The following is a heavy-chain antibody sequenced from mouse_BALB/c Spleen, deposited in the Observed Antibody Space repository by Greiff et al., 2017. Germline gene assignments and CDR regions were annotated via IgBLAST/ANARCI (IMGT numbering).Heavy chain of an antibody. J-gene: IGHJ2*01. D-gene: IGHD1-1*02. CDR2: ISSGGST. CDR3: ARGRGLSYFDY. CDR1: GFTFSSYA. V-gene: IGHV5-6-5*01. Sequence: EVQRVESGGGLVKPGGSLKLSCAASGFTFSSYAMSWVRQTPEKRLEWVASISSGGSTYYPDSVKGRFTISRDNARNILYLQMSSLRSEDTAMYYCARGRGLSYFDYWGQGTTLTVSS.